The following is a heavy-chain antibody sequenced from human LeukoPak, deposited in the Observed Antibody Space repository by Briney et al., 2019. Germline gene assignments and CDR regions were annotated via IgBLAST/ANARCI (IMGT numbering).Heavy chain of an antibody. V-gene: IGHV3-15*01. CDR2: IKAKAHGGTI. Sequence: ESLRLSCAASGFTFINAWMAWVRQAPGKGLEWVGRIKAKAHGGTIEYAAPVKGRFTISRDDSKNTLYLQMNSLKTEDTAVYYCTTDGVGVEGATYDNWGQGTLVSVSS. J-gene: IGHJ4*02. D-gene: IGHD1-26*01. CDR1: GFTFINAW. CDR3: TTDGVGVEGATYDN.